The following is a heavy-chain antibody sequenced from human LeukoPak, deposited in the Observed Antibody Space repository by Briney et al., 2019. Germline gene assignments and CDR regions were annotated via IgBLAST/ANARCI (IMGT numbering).Heavy chain of an antibody. CDR1: GHTFTSYY. D-gene: IGHD6-19*01. V-gene: IGHV1-46*01. CDR2: INPSGGST. CDR3: ARKGIAVAWFQH. Sequence: ASVKVSCKASGHTFTSYYMHWVRQAPGQGLEWMGIINPSGGSTSYAQKFQGRVTMTRDTSTSTVYMELSSLRSEDTAVYYCARKGIAVAWFQHWGQGTLVTVSS. J-gene: IGHJ1*01.